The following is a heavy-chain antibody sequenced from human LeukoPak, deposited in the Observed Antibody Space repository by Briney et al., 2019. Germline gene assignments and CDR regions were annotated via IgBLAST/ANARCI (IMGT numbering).Heavy chain of an antibody. CDR2: ISRSGSTK. Sequence: GGSLRLSCAASGFTFSDYNMRWIRQAPGKGLEWVSSISRSGSTKYYADSVKGRFTISRDNAKNSLYLQMNSLRAEDTAVYYCARATLGYCSGGSCEERAFDIWGQGTMVTVSS. D-gene: IGHD2-15*01. J-gene: IGHJ3*02. CDR1: GFTFSDYN. CDR3: ARATLGYCSGGSCEERAFDI. V-gene: IGHV3-11*04.